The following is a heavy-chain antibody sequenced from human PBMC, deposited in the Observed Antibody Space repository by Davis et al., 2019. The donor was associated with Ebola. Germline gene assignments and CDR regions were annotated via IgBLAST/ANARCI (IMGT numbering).Heavy chain of an antibody. J-gene: IGHJ4*02. Sequence: SVKVSCKASGGTFSSYAISWVRQAPGQGLEWMGGIIPIFGTANYAQKFQGRVTITADESTSTAYMELSSLRSEDTAVYYCAREEVPAGYFDYWGQGTLVTVSS. CDR1: GGTFSSYA. CDR2: IIPIFGTA. D-gene: IGHD2-2*01. CDR3: AREEVPAGYFDY. V-gene: IGHV1-69*13.